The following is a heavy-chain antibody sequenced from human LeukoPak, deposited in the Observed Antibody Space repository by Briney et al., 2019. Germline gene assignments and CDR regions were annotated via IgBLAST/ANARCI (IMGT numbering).Heavy chain of an antibody. CDR2: IYYSGST. V-gene: IGHV4-59*08. CDR3: ARQILDYGSGSYVDY. D-gene: IGHD3-10*01. J-gene: IGHJ4*02. CDR1: GGSISSYY. Sequence: SETLSLTCTVSGGSISSYYWSWIRQPPGKGLEWIGYIYYSGSTNYNPSLKSRVTISVDTSKNQFSLKLSSVTAADTAVYYCARQILDYGSGSYVDYWGQGTLVTVSS.